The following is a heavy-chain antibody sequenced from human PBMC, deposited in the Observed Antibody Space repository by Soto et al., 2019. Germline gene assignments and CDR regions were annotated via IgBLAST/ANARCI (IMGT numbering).Heavy chain of an antibody. V-gene: IGHV3-53*04. J-gene: IGHJ3*02. CDR3: ARLYSRDAFDI. D-gene: IGHD6-13*01. CDR2: IYSGGST. Sequence: EVQLVESGGGLVQPGGSLRLSCAASGFTVSSNYMSWVRQAPGKGLEWVSVIYSGGSTYYADSVKGRFTISRHNSKNKLYLQMNSLRAEDSAVYYCARLYSRDAFDIWGQGTMVTVSS. CDR1: GFTVSSNY.